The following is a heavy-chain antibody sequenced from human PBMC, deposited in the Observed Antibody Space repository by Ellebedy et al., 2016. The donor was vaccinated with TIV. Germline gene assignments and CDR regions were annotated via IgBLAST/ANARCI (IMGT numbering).Heavy chain of an antibody. CDR3: ARGLGRHWNYEFWFDP. CDR1: GYTFTSYD. CDR2: INPNSGNT. D-gene: IGHD1-7*01. V-gene: IGHV1-8*01. J-gene: IGHJ5*02. Sequence: AASVKVSCKASGYTFTSYDINWVRQAPGQGLEWMGWINPNSGNTGYAQKFQGRVTMARNNSISTAYMELSSLRSEDKAVYYCARGLGRHWNYEFWFDPWGQGTLVTVSS.